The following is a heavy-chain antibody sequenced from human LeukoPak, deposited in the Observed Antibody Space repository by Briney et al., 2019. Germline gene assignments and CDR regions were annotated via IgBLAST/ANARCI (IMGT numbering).Heavy chain of an antibody. D-gene: IGHD2-2*01. J-gene: IGHJ6*03. Sequence: SETLSLTCAVYGGSFSGYYWSWIRQPPGKGLEWIGEINHSGSTNYNPSLKSRVTISVDTSKNQFSLKPSSVTAADAAVYYCARGRRYCSSTSCYHPYYYMDVWGKGTTVTVSS. V-gene: IGHV4-34*01. CDR3: ARGRRYCSSTSCYHPYYYMDV. CDR2: INHSGST. CDR1: GGSFSGYY.